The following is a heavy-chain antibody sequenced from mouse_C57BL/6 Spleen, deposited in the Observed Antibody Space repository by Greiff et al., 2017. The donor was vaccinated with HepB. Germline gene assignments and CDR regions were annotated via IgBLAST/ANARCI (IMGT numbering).Heavy chain of an antibody. J-gene: IGHJ4*01. CDR2: IYPSDSET. CDR1: GYTFTSYW. Sequence: QVQLQQPGAELVRPGSSVKLSCKASGYTFTSYWMDWVKQRPGQGLEWIGNIYPSDSETHYNQKFKDKATLTVDKSSRTAYMQLSSLTSADSAVYYCAREDDGGAMDYWGQGSSVTVAS. V-gene: IGHV1-61*01. D-gene: IGHD2-12*01. CDR3: AREDDGGAMDY.